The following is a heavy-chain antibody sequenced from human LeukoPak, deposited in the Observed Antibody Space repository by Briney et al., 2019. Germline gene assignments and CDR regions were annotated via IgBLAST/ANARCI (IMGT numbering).Heavy chain of an antibody. Sequence: SETLSVTCTVSGGSLSSNYWSCIRQPAGKGLEWIGRIYTSGSTNYNPSLKSRVTMSVDTSKNQFSLKLSSVTAADTAVYYCARDDAMIVENWGQGTLVTVSS. CDR3: ARDDAMIVEN. V-gene: IGHV4-4*07. CDR2: IYTSGST. J-gene: IGHJ4*02. D-gene: IGHD3-22*01. CDR1: GGSLSSNY.